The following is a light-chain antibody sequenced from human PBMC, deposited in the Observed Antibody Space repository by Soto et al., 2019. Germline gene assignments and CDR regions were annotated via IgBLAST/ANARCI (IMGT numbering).Light chain of an antibody. CDR3: TSYTTSSPLVV. CDR1: NSDVGSYKY. Sequence: QSALTQPASVSGSPGQSITVACTGTNSDVGSYKYVSWFQQHPGKAPKLIIYEVSIRPSGVSNRFSGSKSGNTASLTISGLQPEDEADYYCTSYTTSSPLVVFGGGTKLTVL. CDR2: EVS. V-gene: IGLV2-14*03. J-gene: IGLJ3*02.